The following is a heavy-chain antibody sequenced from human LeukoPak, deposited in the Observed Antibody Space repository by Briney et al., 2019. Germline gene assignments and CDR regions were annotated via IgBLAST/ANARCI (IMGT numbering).Heavy chain of an antibody. J-gene: IGHJ4*02. D-gene: IGHD3-10*01. Sequence: GGSLRLSCEASGVTFSSISMNWGRQAPGKGLEWVSSISPDGETIYHADSVKGRFTPSRDNAKSSLYLQMNSLRAEATALYYCTRDLPVPSLIRGIIISGLIDYWGQGTLVAVSS. CDR1: GVTFSSIS. CDR3: TRDLPVPSLIRGIIISGLIDY. V-gene: IGHV3-21*06. CDR2: ISPDGETI.